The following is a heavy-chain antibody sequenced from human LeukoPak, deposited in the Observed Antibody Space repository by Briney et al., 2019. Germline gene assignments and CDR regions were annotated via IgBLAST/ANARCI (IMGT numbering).Heavy chain of an antibody. CDR1: GYTFTSYF. D-gene: IGHD5-12*01. CDR2: INPSGGST. CDR3: ARKRRGYGGYEH. Sequence: GASVKVSCKASGYTFTSYFMHWVRQAPGQGLEWMGIINPSGGSTSYAQKFQGRVTMTRDTSTSTVYMELSSLRSEDTAAYYCARKRRGYGGYEHWGQGTLVTVSS. J-gene: IGHJ1*01. V-gene: IGHV1-46*01.